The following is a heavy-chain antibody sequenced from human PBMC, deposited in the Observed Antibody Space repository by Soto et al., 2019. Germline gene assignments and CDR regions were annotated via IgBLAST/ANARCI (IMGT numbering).Heavy chain of an antibody. CDR3: ARDLGYCSGGSCYSYYYYYMDV. V-gene: IGHV1-18*01. CDR2: ISAYNGNT. D-gene: IGHD2-15*01. CDR1: GYTFTSYG. Sequence: VSVKVSCKASGYTFTSYGISWVRQAPGQGLEWMGWISAYNGNTNYAQKLQGRVTMTTDTSTSTAYMELRSLRSDDTAVYYCARDLGYCSGGSCYSYYYYYMDVWGKGTTVTVSS. J-gene: IGHJ6*03.